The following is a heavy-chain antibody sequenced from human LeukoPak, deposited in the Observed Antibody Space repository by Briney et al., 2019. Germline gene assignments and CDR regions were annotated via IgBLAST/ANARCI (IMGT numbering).Heavy chain of an antibody. CDR3: ARVGYSGYDSHYYYGMDV. D-gene: IGHD5-12*01. V-gene: IGHV4-30-4*01. J-gene: IGHJ6*04. CDR2: IYYSGST. CDR1: GGSISSGDYY. Sequence: SETLSLTCTVSGGSISSGDYYWSWIRQPPGKGLEWIGYIYYSGSTYYNPSLKSRVTISVETSKNQFALKLSSVTAADTAVYYCARVGYSGYDSHYYYGMDVWGKGTTVTVSS.